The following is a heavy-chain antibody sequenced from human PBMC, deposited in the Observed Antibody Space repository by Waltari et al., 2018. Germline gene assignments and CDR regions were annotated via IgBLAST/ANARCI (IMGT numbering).Heavy chain of an antibody. Sequence: EVQLVESGGGLVQPGGSLRLSCAASGFTFSSYWMHWVRQAPGKGLVWVARINSDGSSTSYADSVKGRFTISRDNAKNTLYLQMNSLRAEDTAVYYCARGEVVVAADWFDPWGQGTLVTVSS. CDR3: ARGEVVVAADWFDP. D-gene: IGHD2-15*01. CDR1: GFTFSSYW. J-gene: IGHJ5*02. CDR2: INSDGSST. V-gene: IGHV3-74*01.